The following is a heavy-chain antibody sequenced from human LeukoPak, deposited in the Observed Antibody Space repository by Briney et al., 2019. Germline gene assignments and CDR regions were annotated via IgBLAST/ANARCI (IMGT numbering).Heavy chain of an antibody. CDR2: IYSGGST. CDR1: GFTFSSYW. CDR3: ARDPNAYGDYYYYGMDV. D-gene: IGHD4-17*01. V-gene: IGHV3-66*02. J-gene: IGHJ6*02. Sequence: GGSLRLSCAASGFTFSSYWMSWVRQAPGKGLEWVSVIYSGGSTYYADSVKGRFTISRDNSKNTLYLQMNSLRAEDTAVYYCARDPNAYGDYYYYGMDVWGQGTTVTVSS.